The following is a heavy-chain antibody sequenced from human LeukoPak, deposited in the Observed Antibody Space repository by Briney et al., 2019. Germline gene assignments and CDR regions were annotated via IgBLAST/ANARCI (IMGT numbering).Heavy chain of an antibody. Sequence: GRSLRLSCAASGFTFSGYAMHWVRQAPGKGLEWVAVISYDGSNKYYADSVKGRFTISRDNSKNTLYLQMNSLRAEDTAVYYCARAFSSGWYLGDYWGQGTLVTVSS. V-gene: IGHV3-30-3*01. CDR1: GFTFSGYA. CDR2: ISYDGSNK. D-gene: IGHD6-19*01. J-gene: IGHJ4*02. CDR3: ARAFSSGWYLGDY.